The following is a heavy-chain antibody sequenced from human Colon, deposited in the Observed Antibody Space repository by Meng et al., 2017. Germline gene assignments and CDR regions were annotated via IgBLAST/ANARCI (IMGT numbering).Heavy chain of an antibody. CDR1: GGSISSGSYY. D-gene: IGHD3-22*01. CDR3: ARVALNYYDSSWAYYFDY. J-gene: IGHJ4*02. Sequence: SETLSLTCTVSGGSISSGSYYWSWTRQPAGKGLEWIGRIYTSGSTNYNPSLKSRVTISVDTSKNQFSLKLSSVTAADTAVYYCARVALNYYDSSWAYYFDYWGQGTLVTVSS. V-gene: IGHV4-61*02. CDR2: IYTSGST.